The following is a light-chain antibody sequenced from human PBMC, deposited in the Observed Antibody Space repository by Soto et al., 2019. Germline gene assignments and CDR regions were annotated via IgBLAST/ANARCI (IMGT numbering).Light chain of an antibody. CDR3: QQYATSPRT. V-gene: IGKV3-20*01. Sequence: EMVLTQSPGTLSLSPGERATHSCRASHSISSNYLAWYQQKPDQAPRLLIYATSSRATDFPDRFSGSGSGTDFTLTISRLEPEDFAVYYCQQYATSPRTFGGGTKVEIK. CDR2: ATS. J-gene: IGKJ4*01. CDR1: HSISSNY.